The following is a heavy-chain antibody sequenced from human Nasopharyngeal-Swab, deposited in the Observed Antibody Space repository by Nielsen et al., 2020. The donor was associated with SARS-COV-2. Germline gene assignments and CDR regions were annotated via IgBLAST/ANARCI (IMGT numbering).Heavy chain of an antibody. V-gene: IGHV3-9*01. CDR2: ISWNSGSI. J-gene: IGHJ4*02. Sequence: SLRLSCAASGFTFDDYAMHWVRQAPGKGLEWVSGISWNSGSIGYADSVKGRFTISRDNAKNSLYLQMNSLRAEDTALYYCAKDSSSWYKRDFDYWGQGTLVTVSS. CDR1: GFTFDDYA. D-gene: IGHD6-13*01. CDR3: AKDSSSWYKRDFDY.